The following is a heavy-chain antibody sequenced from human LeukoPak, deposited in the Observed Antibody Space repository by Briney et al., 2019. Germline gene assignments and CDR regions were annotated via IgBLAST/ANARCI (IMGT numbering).Heavy chain of an antibody. CDR1: SFTFSRYA. CDR2: TSGSGGST. CDR3: AKTRVGGDCYDY. J-gene: IGHJ4*02. D-gene: IGHD2-21*01. V-gene: IGHV3-23*01. Sequence: GGSLRLSCAASSFTFSRYAMSWVRQAPGKGLKWVSATSGSGGSTYYADSVKGRFTISRDNSKNTLYLQMNSLRAEDTAVYYCAKTRVGGDCYDYWGQGTLVTISS.